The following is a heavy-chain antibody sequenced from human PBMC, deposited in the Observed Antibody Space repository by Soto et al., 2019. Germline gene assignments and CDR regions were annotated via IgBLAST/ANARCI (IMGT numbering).Heavy chain of an antibody. J-gene: IGHJ6*03. D-gene: IGHD3-3*01. CDR2: MNPNSGNT. V-gene: IGHV1-8*01. CDR1: GYTFTSYD. CDR3: ARGLNVFWSGYYTFPPDGRYYYYYYMDV. Sequence: GASVKVSCKASGYTFTSYDINWVRQATGRGLEWMGWMNPNSGNTGYAQKFQGRVTMTRNTSISTAYMELSSLRSEDTAVYYCARGLNVFWSGYYTFPPDGRYYYYYYMDVWGKGTTVPVSS.